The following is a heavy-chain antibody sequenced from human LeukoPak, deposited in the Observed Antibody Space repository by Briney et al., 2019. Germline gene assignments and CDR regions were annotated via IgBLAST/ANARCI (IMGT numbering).Heavy chain of an antibody. CDR3: ARERTQRIAGNYFDY. D-gene: IGHD6-13*01. CDR2: IYYSGST. Sequence: SETLSLTCTVSGGSISSYYWSWIRQPPGKGLEWIGYIYYSGSTNYNPSLKSRVTISVDTSKNQFSLKLSSVTAADTAVYYCARERTQRIAGNYFDYWGQGTLVTVSS. V-gene: IGHV4-59*01. CDR1: GGSISSYY. J-gene: IGHJ4*02.